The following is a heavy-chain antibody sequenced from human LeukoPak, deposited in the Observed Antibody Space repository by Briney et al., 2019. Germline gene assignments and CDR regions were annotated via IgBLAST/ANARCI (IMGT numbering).Heavy chain of an antibody. J-gene: IGHJ4*02. CDR2: IYYSGST. D-gene: IGHD6-6*01. CDR1: GGSISSSSYY. V-gene: IGHV4-39*01. CDR3: ASLHIAARQGSRYYFDY. Sequence: SETLSLTCTVSGGSISSSSYYWGWIRQPPGKGLEWIGSIYYSGSTYYNPSLKSRVTISVDTSKNQFSLKLSSVTAADTAVYYCASLHIAARQGSRYYFDYWGQGTLVTVSS.